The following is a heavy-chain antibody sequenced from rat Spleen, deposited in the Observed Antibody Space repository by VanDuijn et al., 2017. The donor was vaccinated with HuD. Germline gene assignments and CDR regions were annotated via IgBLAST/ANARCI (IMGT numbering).Heavy chain of an antibody. CDR3: TRAGYGGYTA. Sequence: QVQLKESGPGLVQPSQTLSLTCTVSGFSLTNYGVTWVRQPPGKGLEWMGGIWGDGSTNYKSALKSRLSINRDTSKTQVFLKMNSLQTEDTAIYFCTRAGYGGYTAWGQGVMVTVSS. CDR2: IWGDGST. CDR1: GFSLTNYG. J-gene: IGHJ2*01. V-gene: IGHV2-13*01. D-gene: IGHD1-11*01.